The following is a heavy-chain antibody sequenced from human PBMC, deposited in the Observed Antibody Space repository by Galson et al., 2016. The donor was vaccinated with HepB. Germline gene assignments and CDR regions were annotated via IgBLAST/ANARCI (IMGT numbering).Heavy chain of an antibody. Sequence: SLRLSCAASEFTFSSFGMNWVRQAPGKGPEWVSFISSSGTTMYYADSVKGRFSISRDNAKDSLYLQMNSLRDEDTAVYYCTRGGYGSGAFFRNFFDYWGQGTLVTVSS. CDR3: TRGGYGSGAFFRNFFDY. J-gene: IGHJ4*02. CDR2: ISSSGTTM. CDR1: EFTFSSFG. V-gene: IGHV3-48*02. D-gene: IGHD3-10*01.